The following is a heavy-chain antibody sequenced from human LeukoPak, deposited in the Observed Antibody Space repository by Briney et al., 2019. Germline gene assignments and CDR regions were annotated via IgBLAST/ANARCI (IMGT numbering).Heavy chain of an antibody. V-gene: IGHV4-38-2*02. CDR1: GYSISSGYY. D-gene: IGHD4-23*01. J-gene: IGHJ6*03. Sequence: SETLSLTCTVSGYSISSGYYWGWIRQPPGKGLEWIGSIYHSGSTYYNPSLKSRVTISVDTSKNQFSLKLSSVTAAGTAVYYCAEISGGSYYYYMDVWGKGTTVTVSS. CDR2: IYHSGST. CDR3: AEISGGSYYYYMDV.